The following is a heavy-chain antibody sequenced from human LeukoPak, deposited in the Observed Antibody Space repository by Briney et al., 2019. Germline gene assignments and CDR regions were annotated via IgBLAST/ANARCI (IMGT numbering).Heavy chain of an antibody. D-gene: IGHD3-10*01. J-gene: IGHJ6*02. Sequence: GGSLRLSCAASGFTFSSYSMNWVRQAPGKGLEWVSSISSSSSYIYYADSVKGRFTISRDNSKNTLYLQMNSLRAEDTAVYYCAKLYGSGSYTYYYYGMDVWGQGTTVTVSS. V-gene: IGHV3-21*01. CDR2: ISSSSSYI. CDR1: GFTFSSYS. CDR3: AKLYGSGSYTYYYYGMDV.